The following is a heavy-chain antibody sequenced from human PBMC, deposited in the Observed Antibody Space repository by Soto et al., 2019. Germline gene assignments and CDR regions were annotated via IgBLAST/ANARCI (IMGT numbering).Heavy chain of an antibody. CDR3: AKRLRAYDFLKPVYSVMAV. V-gene: IGHV4-61*01. D-gene: IGHD3-3*01. CDR1: GGSVSSGSYY. J-gene: IGHJ6*04. CDR2: IYYSGST. Sequence: SETLSLTCTVSGGSVSSGSYYWSWIRQPPGKGLEWIGYIYYSGSTNYNPSLKSRVTISVDTSKNQFSLKLSSVTAADTAVYYLAKRLRAYDFLKPVYSVMAVGAKGTTVTVPS.